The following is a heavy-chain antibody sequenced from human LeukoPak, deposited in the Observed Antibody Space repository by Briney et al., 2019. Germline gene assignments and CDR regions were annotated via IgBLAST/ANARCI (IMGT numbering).Heavy chain of an antibody. CDR3: ARWQYTISSGWFDP. Sequence: SDTLSLTCTLSGASLRSRYWSWIRQPPGKGLEWIGSIYYSGGTNYHPSLPSRVTISVDTAKIQFSVKLSSVTAADTAVYYCARWQYTISSGWFDPWGQGTLVTVSS. J-gene: IGHJ5*02. V-gene: IGHV4-59*08. CDR2: IYYSGGT. D-gene: IGHD6-6*01. CDR1: GASLRSRY.